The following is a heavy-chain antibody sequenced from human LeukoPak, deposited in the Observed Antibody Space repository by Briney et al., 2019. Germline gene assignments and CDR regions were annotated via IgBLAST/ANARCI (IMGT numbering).Heavy chain of an antibody. Sequence: GGSLRLSCAASGFTFSSYEMNWVRQAPGKGLEWVSGISGSGGSTYYADSVKGRFTISRDNSKNTLYVQMNTLRAEDTAVYYCAKGRYGSGIHFDYWGQGTLVTVSS. D-gene: IGHD3-10*01. CDR3: AKGRYGSGIHFDY. J-gene: IGHJ4*02. CDR2: ISGSGGST. V-gene: IGHV3-23*01. CDR1: GFTFSSYE.